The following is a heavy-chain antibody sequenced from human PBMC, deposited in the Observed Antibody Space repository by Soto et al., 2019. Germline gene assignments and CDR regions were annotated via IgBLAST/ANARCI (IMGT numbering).Heavy chain of an antibody. J-gene: IGHJ6*02. V-gene: IGHV1-69*06. CDR2: IIPIFGTA. CDR1: GGTFSSYA. Sequence: QVQLVQSGAEVKKPGSSVKVSCKASGGTFSSYAISWVRQAPGQGLEWMGGIIPIFGTANYAQKFQGRVTITADKSTSTAYMELRSLRSEDTAVYYCARDFPNYSSRTLHYGMDVWGQGTTVTVSS. D-gene: IGHD6-13*01. CDR3: ARDFPNYSSRTLHYGMDV.